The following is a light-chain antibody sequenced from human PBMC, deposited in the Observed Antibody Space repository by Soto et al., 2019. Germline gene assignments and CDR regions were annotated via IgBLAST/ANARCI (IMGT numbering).Light chain of an antibody. V-gene: IGKV3-15*01. Sequence: EIVMTQSPATLSVSPGERATLSCRASQSVSSNLAWYQQNPGQAPRLLIYGASPRATGIPARFSGSGSGTEFTLTISSLQSEDFAVYYCQQYNNWPITFGQGTRLE. CDR1: QSVSSN. CDR3: QQYNNWPIT. CDR2: GAS. J-gene: IGKJ5*01.